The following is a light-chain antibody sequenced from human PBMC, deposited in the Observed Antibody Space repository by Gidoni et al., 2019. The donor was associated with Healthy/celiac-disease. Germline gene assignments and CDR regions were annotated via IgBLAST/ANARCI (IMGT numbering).Light chain of an antibody. J-gene: IGKJ1*01. V-gene: IGKV1-39*01. CDR3: QQSYSTPTWT. Sequence: DIQMTPSPSSLSASVGDRVTITWRASQSISSYLNWYQQKPGKSPKLLIYAASSLQSGVPSRFSGSGSGTDFTLTISSLQPEDFATYYCQQSYSTPTWTFGHGTKVEIK. CDR1: QSISSY. CDR2: AAS.